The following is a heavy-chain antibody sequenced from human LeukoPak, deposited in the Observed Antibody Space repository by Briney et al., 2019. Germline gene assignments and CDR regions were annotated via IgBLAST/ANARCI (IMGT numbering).Heavy chain of an antibody. J-gene: IGHJ4*02. V-gene: IGHV4-39*01. CDR1: GASISGTTYS. D-gene: IGHD3-22*01. CDR2: VYSNGRP. CDR3: SRARAPVVIDVGY. Sequence: SETLSPTCTVSGASISGTTYSWGWIRQPPGKGLEWIGTVYSNGRPYYNPSLKSRVAIYVDTSKNQFFLNVTSVTAADTAVYYCSRARAPVVIDVGYWGQGNLVTVAS.